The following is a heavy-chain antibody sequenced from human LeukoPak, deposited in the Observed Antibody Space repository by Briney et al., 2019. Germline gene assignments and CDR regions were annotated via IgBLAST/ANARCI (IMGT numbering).Heavy chain of an antibody. Sequence: SVKVSCKASGGTFSSYAISWVRQAPGQGLEWMGGIIPIFGTANYAQKFQGRVTITADESTSTAYMELSSLRSEDTAVYYCARRMAVPAALDYWGQGTLATVSS. J-gene: IGHJ4*02. D-gene: IGHD2-2*01. CDR3: ARRMAVPAALDY. V-gene: IGHV1-69*13. CDR2: IIPIFGTA. CDR1: GGTFSSYA.